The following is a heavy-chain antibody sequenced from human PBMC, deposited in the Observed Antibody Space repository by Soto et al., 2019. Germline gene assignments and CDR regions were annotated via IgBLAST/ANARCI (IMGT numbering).Heavy chain of an antibody. CDR3: AKAGTSGLYYFDY. V-gene: IGHV3-23*01. J-gene: IGHJ4*02. CDR1: GFTFSNYA. D-gene: IGHD6-19*01. CDR2: ISGSGGSP. Sequence: EVQLLESGGGLEQPGGSLRVSCAASGFTFSNYAMNWVRQAPGKGLEWVSTISGSGGSPYYADSVKGRFTISSDNSKNTLYLPMNSLRAGDSAIYCCAKAGTSGLYYFDYWGQGTLVTVSS.